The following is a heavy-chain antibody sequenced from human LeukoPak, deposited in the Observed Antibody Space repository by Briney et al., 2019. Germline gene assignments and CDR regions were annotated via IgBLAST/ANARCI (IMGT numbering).Heavy chain of an antibody. Sequence: PGGSLRLSCAASGFTFSSYEMNWVRQAPGKGLEWVSYISSSGSTIYYADSVKGRFIISRDNSKNTLYLQMNSLRVEDTAVYYCARDNTVAGFDSWGQGTLVSVSS. J-gene: IGHJ4*02. CDR2: ISSSGSTI. CDR1: GFTFSSYE. V-gene: IGHV3-48*03. D-gene: IGHD6-19*01. CDR3: ARDNTVAGFDS.